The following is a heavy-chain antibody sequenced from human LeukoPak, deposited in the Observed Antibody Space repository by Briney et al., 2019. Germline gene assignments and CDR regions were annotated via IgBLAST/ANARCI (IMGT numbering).Heavy chain of an antibody. CDR1: GFTFDDYA. J-gene: IGHJ4*02. CDR3: ARASGHLDY. Sequence: GRSLRLSCAASGFTFDDYAMHWVRQAPGKGLEWVSGISWNSGSIGYADSVKGRFTISRDNSKNTLYLQMNNLRAEDTAVYYCARASGHLDYWGQGTLVTVSS. V-gene: IGHV3-9*01. CDR2: ISWNSGSI. D-gene: IGHD1-14*01.